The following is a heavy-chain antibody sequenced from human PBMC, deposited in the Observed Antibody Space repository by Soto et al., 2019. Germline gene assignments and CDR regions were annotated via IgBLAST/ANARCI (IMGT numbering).Heavy chain of an antibody. V-gene: IGHV3-30-3*01. CDR2: ISYDGSNK. Sequence: QVQLVESGGGVVQPGRSLRLSCAASGFTFSSYAMHWVRQAPGKGLEWVAVISYDGSNKYYADSVKGRFTISRDNSKNTLYRQMNSLRAEDTAVYYWARGDLGQWLVLVYWGQGTLVTVSS. CDR3: ARGDLGQWLVLVY. CDR1: GFTFSSYA. J-gene: IGHJ4*02. D-gene: IGHD6-19*01.